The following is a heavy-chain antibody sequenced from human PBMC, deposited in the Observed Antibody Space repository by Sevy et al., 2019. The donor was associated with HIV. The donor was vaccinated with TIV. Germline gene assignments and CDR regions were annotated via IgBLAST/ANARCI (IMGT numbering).Heavy chain of an antibody. V-gene: IGHV3-23*01. CDR1: GFTFSSYA. Sequence: GGSLRLSCAASGFTFSSYAMSWVRQAPGKGLEWVSAISGSGGSTYYADSVKGRFTISRDNSKNTLYLQMNSLRAEDTAVYYCAKDDRIAVAGPIAFDIWGQGTMVTVSS. CDR2: ISGSGGST. J-gene: IGHJ3*02. D-gene: IGHD6-19*01. CDR3: AKDDRIAVAGPIAFDI.